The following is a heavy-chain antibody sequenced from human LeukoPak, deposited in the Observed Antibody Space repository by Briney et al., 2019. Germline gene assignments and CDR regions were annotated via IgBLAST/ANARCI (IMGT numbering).Heavy chain of an antibody. Sequence: SETLSLTCTVSGGSMSDFYWSWIRQPAGKGLEWIGRISASGTTDYNPSLKRRLTMSVATSKNQVSLRLSSVTAADTAMYYCTKGSAYNWNLFDHWGQGALVTVSS. J-gene: IGHJ4*02. CDR1: GGSMSDFY. CDR2: ISASGTT. D-gene: IGHD1-20*01. CDR3: TKGSAYNWNLFDH. V-gene: IGHV4-4*07.